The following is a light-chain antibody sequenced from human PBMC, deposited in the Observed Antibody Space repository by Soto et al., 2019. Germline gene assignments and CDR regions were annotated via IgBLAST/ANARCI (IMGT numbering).Light chain of an antibody. CDR3: QQYNTWPRT. CDR1: QSVSSN. Sequence: EIVMTQSPATLSVSPGERATLSCRASQSVSSNLAWYQQKPGQAPRLLIYGASTRATGIPARFSGSGSGTEFTLTISSLQSEDVAVYYCQQYNTWPRTFGQGTKVEI. CDR2: GAS. J-gene: IGKJ1*01. V-gene: IGKV3-15*01.